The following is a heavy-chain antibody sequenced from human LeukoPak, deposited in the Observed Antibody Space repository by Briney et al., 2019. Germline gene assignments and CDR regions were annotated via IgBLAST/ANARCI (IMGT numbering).Heavy chain of an antibody. Sequence: PSETLSLTCTVSGGSISSSSYYWGWIRQPPGKGLEWIGSIYYSGSTYYNPSLKSRVTISVDTSKNQFSLKLSSVTAADTAVYYCARDRGTTVSLFDYWGQGTLVTVSS. CDR3: ARDRGTTVSLFDY. J-gene: IGHJ4*02. V-gene: IGHV4-39*07. CDR2: IYYSGST. CDR1: GGSISSSSYY. D-gene: IGHD4-11*01.